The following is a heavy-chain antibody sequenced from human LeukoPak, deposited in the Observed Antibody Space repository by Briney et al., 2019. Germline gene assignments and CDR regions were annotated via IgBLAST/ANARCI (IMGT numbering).Heavy chain of an antibody. D-gene: IGHD3-22*01. Sequence: SETLSLTCAVYGGSFSGYYWSWIRQPPGKGLEWIGEINHSGSTNYNPSLKSRVTISVDTSRNQFSLKLSSVTAADTAVYYCARLPYYYDSSGYYYFSFDYWGQGTLVTVSS. V-gene: IGHV4-34*01. J-gene: IGHJ4*02. CDR2: INHSGST. CDR3: ARLPYYYDSSGYYYFSFDY. CDR1: GGSFSGYY.